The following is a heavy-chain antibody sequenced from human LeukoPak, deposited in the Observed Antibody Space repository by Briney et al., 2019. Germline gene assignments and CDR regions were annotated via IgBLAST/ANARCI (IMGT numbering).Heavy chain of an antibody. J-gene: IGHJ3*02. V-gene: IGHV4-39*07. CDR1: GGSISNTNYY. D-gene: IGHD3-22*01. CDR3: ARVWTTLPQSNYDSNGYYYGGAFDI. CDR2: INHSGST. Sequence: PSETLSLTCTVSGGSISNTNYYWGWIRQPPGKGLEWIGEINHSGSTNYNPSLKSRVTISVDTSKNQFSLKLSSVTAADTAVYYCARVWTTLPQSNYDSNGYYYGGAFDIWGQGTMVTVSS.